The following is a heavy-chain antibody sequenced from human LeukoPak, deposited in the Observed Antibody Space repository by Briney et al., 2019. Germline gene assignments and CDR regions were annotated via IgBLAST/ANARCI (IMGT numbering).Heavy chain of an antibody. V-gene: IGHV3-7*01. Sequence: GGSLRLSCAGYGVTFSSYWMSWVRQAPGKGLEWVANINQDGSEKYYVDSVKGRFTISRDNAKNSLYLQMNSLRVEDTAVYYCARRRAVAFDYWGQGTLVTVSS. CDR1: GVTFSSYW. CDR3: ARRRAVAFDY. D-gene: IGHD6-19*01. CDR2: INQDGSEK. J-gene: IGHJ4*02.